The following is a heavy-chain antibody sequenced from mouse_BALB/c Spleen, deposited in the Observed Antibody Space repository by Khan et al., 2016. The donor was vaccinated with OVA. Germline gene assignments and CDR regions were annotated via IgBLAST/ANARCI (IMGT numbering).Heavy chain of an antibody. D-gene: IGHD2-3*01. CDR3: ARDGSRYNYAIDY. V-gene: IGHV3-2*02. CDR1: GYSITSDYA. J-gene: IGHJ4*01. CDR2: ISSSGST. Sequence: EVQLKQSGPGLVKPSQSLSLTCTVTGYSITSDYAWNWIRQFPGNKLEWMGYISSSGSTNYNPALKSRISITRDTSKNQFFLNLNSVTTEDTATYYCARDGSRYNYAIDYWGQGTSVTVSS.